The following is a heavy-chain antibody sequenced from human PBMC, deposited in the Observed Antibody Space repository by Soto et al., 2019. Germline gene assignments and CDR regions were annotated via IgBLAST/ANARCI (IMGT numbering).Heavy chain of an antibody. Sequence: QVQLVQSGAEVKKPGASVKVSCKASGYTFTSYGISWVRQAPGQGLEWMGWISGHNGITNYAQKCQGRVTMTTDTSTSTADMELRSLRSDDTAVYYCARDRGGLGNFDYGGQGTLVTVSS. CDR3: ARDRGGLGNFDY. V-gene: IGHV1-18*01. J-gene: IGHJ4*02. D-gene: IGHD3-10*01. CDR2: ISGHNGIT. CDR1: GYTFTSYG.